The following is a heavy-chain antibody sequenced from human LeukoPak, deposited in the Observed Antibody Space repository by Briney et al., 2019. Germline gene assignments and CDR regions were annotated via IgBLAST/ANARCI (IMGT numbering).Heavy chain of an antibody. CDR1: GSIXXXY. CDR3: ARGPTDRKGGTYYYDSSGSTYYFDY. J-gene: IGHJ4*02. CDR2: IYXXXXX. D-gene: IGHD3-22*01. Sequence: GSIXXXYXXXLRXPAXKGXXXXXRIYXXXXXNYNPSLTSRGTMSVDTSKNQFSLKLSSVTAADTAVYYCARGPTDRKGGTYYYDSSGSTYYFDYWGQGTLVTVSS. V-gene: IGHV4-4*07.